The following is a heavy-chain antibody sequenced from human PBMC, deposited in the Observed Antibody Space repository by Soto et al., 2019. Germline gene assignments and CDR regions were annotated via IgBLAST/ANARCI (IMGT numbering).Heavy chain of an antibody. CDR1: GYTFTGYY. CDR2: INPNSGGT. CDR3: ARAIIGITVKLLAYSYYGMDV. Sequence: ASVKVSCKASGYTFTGYYMHWVRQAPGQGLEWMGWINPNSGGTNYAQKFQGWVTMTRDTSISTAYMELSRLRSDDTAVYYCARAIIGITVKLLAYSYYGMDVWGQGTTVTVSS. D-gene: IGHD1-20*01. V-gene: IGHV1-2*04. J-gene: IGHJ6*02.